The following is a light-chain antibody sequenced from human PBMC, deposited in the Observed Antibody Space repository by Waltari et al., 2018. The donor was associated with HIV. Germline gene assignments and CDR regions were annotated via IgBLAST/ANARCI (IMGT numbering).Light chain of an antibody. J-gene: IGKJ4*01. CDR3: QQYDNLPLT. CDR2: DAS. V-gene: IGKV1-33*01. CDR1: QDISKY. Sequence: DIQMTQSTSSLSASVGDRVTITCLASQDISKYLNWYNQKPGKAPELLIYDASNLETGVPSRFSGSGSGTDFTLTISSLQPEDFATYYCQQYDNLPLTFGGGTKVEIK.